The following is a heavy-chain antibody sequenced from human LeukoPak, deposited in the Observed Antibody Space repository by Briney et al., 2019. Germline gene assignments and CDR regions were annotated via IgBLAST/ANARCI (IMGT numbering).Heavy chain of an antibody. J-gene: IGHJ4*02. CDR3: ARVNKGHYLDY. CDR1: GFTFNANY. D-gene: IGHD1/OR15-1a*01. Sequence: GGSLRLSCAASGFTFNANYLTWVRQAPGKGLECVSVIYSGDSTYYADSVKGRFTISRDNSKNTLYLQMNSLRAEDTAIYYCARVNKGHYLDYWGKGTLVTVSS. CDR2: IYSGDST. V-gene: IGHV3-53*01.